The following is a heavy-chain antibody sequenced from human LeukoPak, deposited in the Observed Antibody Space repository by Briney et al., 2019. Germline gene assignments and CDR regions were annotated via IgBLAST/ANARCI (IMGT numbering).Heavy chain of an antibody. CDR3: ARLVGASYNWFDP. Sequence: SETLSLTCTVSGGSISSGSYYWSWIRQPAGKGLEWIGRIYTSGSTNYNPSLKSRVTISVDTSKNQLSLKLSSVTAADTAVYYCARLVGASYNWFDPWGQGTLVTVSS. D-gene: IGHD1-26*01. CDR1: GGSISSGSYY. CDR2: IYTSGST. J-gene: IGHJ5*02. V-gene: IGHV4-61*02.